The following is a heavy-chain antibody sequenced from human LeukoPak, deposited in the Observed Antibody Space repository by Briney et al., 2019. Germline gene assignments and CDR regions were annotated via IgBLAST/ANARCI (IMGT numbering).Heavy chain of an antibody. CDR1: GLTVSSNY. V-gene: IGHV3-23*01. CDR2: IRDSGGST. J-gene: IGHJ4*02. D-gene: IGHD1-14*01. Sequence: PGGSLRLSCAASGLTVSSNYMNWVRQAPGMGLEWVSGIRDSGGSTYYADSVKGRFTISRDNSKNTLYLQMNSLRAEDTALYYCAKGRISPDSWGQGTQVTVSS. CDR3: AKGRISPDS.